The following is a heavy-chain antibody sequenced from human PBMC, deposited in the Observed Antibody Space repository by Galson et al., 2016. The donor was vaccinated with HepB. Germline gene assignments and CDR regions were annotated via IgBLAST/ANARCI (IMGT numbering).Heavy chain of an antibody. J-gene: IGHJ4*02. Sequence: SLRIACAAYGCTFSIYWMHWVRQGPGKGLVWVSRIKSDGSYPNYADSVKGRFTISRDSAKNTLYLQMNSLRVEDTAVYYCARDQSGDCSTTKCWGPDYWGQGTLVTVSS. CDR2: IKSDGSYP. CDR3: ARDQSGDCSTTKCWGPDY. V-gene: IGHV3-74*01. D-gene: IGHD2-2*01. CDR1: GCTFSIYW.